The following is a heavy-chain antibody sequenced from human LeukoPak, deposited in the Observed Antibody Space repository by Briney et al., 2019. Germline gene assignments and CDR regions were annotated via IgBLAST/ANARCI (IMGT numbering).Heavy chain of an antibody. CDR2: ISSSGSTI. J-gene: IGHJ4*02. V-gene: IGHV3-11*04. D-gene: IGHD2-21*02. CDR3: ARGVVTAISPIDY. CDR1: GFTFSDYY. Sequence: GGSLRLSCAASGFTFSDYYMSWIRQAPGKGLEWVSYISSSGSTIYYADSLKGRFTISRDNAKNSLYLQMNSLRAEDTAVFYCARGVVTAISPIDYWGQGTLVTVSS.